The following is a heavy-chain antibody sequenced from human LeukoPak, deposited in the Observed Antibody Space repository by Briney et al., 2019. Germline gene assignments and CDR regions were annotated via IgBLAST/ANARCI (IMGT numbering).Heavy chain of an antibody. J-gene: IGHJ4*02. CDR3: ARQGLELRYFDY. CDR2: IFYSGTT. D-gene: IGHD1-26*01. V-gene: IGHV4-34*12. CDR1: GGSFSGYY. Sequence: SETLSLTCAVYGGSFSGYYWSWIRQPPGKGLEWIGSIFYSGTTYYNPSLKSRVTISVDTSKNQFSLKLSSVTAADTAVFYCARQGLELRYFDYWGQGTLVTVSS.